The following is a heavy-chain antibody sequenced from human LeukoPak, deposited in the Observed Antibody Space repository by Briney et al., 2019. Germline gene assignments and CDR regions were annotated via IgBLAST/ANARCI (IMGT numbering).Heavy chain of an antibody. CDR3: ARDLNYYDSSGYFGAFDI. Sequence: AASVKVSCKASGYTFIDYYIHGVRQAPGQGLEWMGWINPNSGGTNYAQKFQGRVTMTRDTSISTAYMELSRLRSDDTAVYYCARDLNYYDSSGYFGAFDIWGQGTMVTVSS. V-gene: IGHV1-2*02. J-gene: IGHJ3*02. CDR1: GYTFIDYY. D-gene: IGHD3-22*01. CDR2: INPNSGGT.